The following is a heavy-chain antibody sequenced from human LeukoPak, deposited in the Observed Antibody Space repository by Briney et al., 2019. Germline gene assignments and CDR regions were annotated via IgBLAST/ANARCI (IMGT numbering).Heavy chain of an antibody. CDR3: ARDRGPGYSYGVLDY. CDR1: GFTFSSYG. D-gene: IGHD5-18*01. CDR2: MWYDGSNK. J-gene: IGHJ4*02. Sequence: GRSLRLSCAASGFTFSSYGMHWVRQAPGKGLGWMAVMWYDGSNKYYADSVKGRFTISRDNSKNTLYLQMNSLGAEDTAVYYCARDRGPGYSYGVLDYWGQGTLVTVSS. V-gene: IGHV3-33*01.